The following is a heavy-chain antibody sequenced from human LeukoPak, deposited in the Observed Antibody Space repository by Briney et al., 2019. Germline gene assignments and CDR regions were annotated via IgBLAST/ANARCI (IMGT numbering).Heavy chain of an antibody. Sequence: SETLSLTCTVSGGSISSGSYYWSWIRQPAGKGLEWIGRIYTSGSTNYNPSLKSRVTISVDTSKNQFSLKLSSVTAADTAVYYCARDHWRYCSSTSCSDAFDIWGQGTMVTVSS. J-gene: IGHJ3*02. V-gene: IGHV4-61*02. CDR1: GGSISSGSYY. CDR3: ARDHWRYCSSTSCSDAFDI. D-gene: IGHD2-2*01. CDR2: IYTSGST.